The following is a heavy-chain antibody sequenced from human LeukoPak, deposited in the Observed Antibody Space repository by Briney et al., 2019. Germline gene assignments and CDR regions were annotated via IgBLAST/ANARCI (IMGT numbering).Heavy chain of an antibody. J-gene: IGHJ4*02. CDR3: AKDRGSYPGDYLDY. CDR2: ISDRGGST. Sequence: GGSLRLSCAASGFTFNTYALFWVRQAPGKGLEWVSAISDRGGSTYYADSVKGRFTISREDSKNTLYLQMTSLRAEDTAVYYCAKDRGSYPGDYLDYWGQGTLVTVSS. CDR1: GFTFNTYA. V-gene: IGHV3-23*01. D-gene: IGHD1-26*01.